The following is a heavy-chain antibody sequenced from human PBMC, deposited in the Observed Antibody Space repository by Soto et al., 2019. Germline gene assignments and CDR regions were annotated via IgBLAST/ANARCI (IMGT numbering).Heavy chain of an antibody. J-gene: IGHJ4*02. CDR3: ARHPGYYDILTGYTTYYFDY. CDR1: GGSIGTYY. Sequence: SETLSLTCTVSGGSIGTYYWSWIRQPPGKGLEWIGYIYYRGNTDYNPSLKSRVTISLDTPKNQFSLKLSSVTAADTAVYYCARHPGYYDILTGYTTYYFDYWGQGILVTSPQ. D-gene: IGHD3-9*01. CDR2: IYYRGNT. V-gene: IGHV4-59*08.